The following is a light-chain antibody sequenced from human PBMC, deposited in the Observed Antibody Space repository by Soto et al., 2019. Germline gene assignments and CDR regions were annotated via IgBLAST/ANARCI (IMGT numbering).Light chain of an antibody. V-gene: IGKV3-20*01. J-gene: IGKJ1*01. CDR3: HQYASSPQT. Sequence: EIVLTQSPGTLSLSPGERATLSCSASQSVAKNYLAWYQQEPGQAPRLLIYDASKRATGIPDRFSGSGSGTDFTLTISRLEPEDFAVYYCHQYASSPQTFGQVTKVEIK. CDR1: QSVAKNY. CDR2: DAS.